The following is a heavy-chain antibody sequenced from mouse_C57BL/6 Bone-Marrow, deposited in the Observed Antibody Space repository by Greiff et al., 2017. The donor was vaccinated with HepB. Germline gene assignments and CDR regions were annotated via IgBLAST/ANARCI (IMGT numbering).Heavy chain of an antibody. J-gene: IGHJ1*03. Sequence: EVQRVESEGGLVQPGSSMKLSCTASGFTFSDYYMAWVRQVPEKGLEWVANINYDGSSTYYLDSLKSRFIISRDNAKNILYLQMSSLKSEDTATYYCAREATVGFTGYFDVWGTGTTVTVSS. V-gene: IGHV5-16*01. D-gene: IGHD1-1*01. CDR3: AREATVGFTGYFDV. CDR1: GFTFSDYY. CDR2: INYDGSST.